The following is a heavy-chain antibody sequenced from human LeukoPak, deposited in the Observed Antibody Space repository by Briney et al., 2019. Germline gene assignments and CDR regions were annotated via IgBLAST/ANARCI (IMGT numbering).Heavy chain of an antibody. J-gene: IGHJ4*02. CDR1: GYIFTSYW. CDR3: ARRPVGYGSYYFDY. D-gene: IGHD3-10*01. Sequence: GASLQISCKGSGYIFTSYWIGWVRQLPGKGLEWMGIIYPGDSDTRYSPSFQGQVTISADKSISTAYLQWSSLKASDTAMYYCARRPVGYGSYYFDYWGQGTLVTVSS. V-gene: IGHV5-51*01. CDR2: IYPGDSDT.